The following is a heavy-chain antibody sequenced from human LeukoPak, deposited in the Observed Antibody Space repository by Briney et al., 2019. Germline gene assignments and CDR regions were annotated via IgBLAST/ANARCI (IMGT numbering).Heavy chain of an antibody. CDR1: GFTFSGSD. V-gene: IGHV3-73*01. CDR2: IGTTSNKYAT. Sequence: GGSLKLSCAASGFTFSGSDIHWVRQASGKGLEWVGRIGTTSNKYATAYAASVKGRFAISRDDSENTAYLQMNSLKIDGAAVYYCTAYTSGHYWGQGTLVTVSS. J-gene: IGHJ4*02. CDR3: TAYTSGHY. D-gene: IGHD6-19*01.